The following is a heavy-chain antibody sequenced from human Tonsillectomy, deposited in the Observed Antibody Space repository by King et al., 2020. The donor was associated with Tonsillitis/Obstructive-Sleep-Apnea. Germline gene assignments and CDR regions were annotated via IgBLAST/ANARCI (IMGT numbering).Heavy chain of an antibody. J-gene: IGHJ3*02. V-gene: IGHV3-30*04. CDR3: VESGYSSSWSDAFDI. D-gene: IGHD6-13*01. CDR2: ISYDGSNK. Sequence: VQLVESGGGVVQPGRSLRLSCAASGFTFSSYAMHWVRQAPGKGLEWVAVISYDGSNKYYADSVKGRFTISRENSKNTLYMQMNSLRAEDTAVYYCVESGYSSSWSDAFDIWGQGTMVTVSS. CDR1: GFTFSSYA.